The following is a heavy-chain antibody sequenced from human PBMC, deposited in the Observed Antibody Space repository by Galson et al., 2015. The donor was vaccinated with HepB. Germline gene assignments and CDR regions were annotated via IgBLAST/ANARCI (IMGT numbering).Heavy chain of an antibody. D-gene: IGHD3-22*01. CDR2: IIPILGIS. Sequence: SVKVSCKASGGTFSSYAISWVRQAPGQGLEWMGGIIPILGISNYAQKFQGRVTITADKSTSTAYMELSSLRSEDTAVYYGARDRDYDSSGGIFDPWGQGTLVTVSS. V-gene: IGHV1-69*10. CDR3: ARDRDYDSSGGIFDP. CDR1: GGTFSSYA. J-gene: IGHJ5*02.